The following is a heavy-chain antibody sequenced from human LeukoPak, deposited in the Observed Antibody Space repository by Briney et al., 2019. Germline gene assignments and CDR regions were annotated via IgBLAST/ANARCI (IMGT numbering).Heavy chain of an antibody. V-gene: IGHV4-59*01. Sequence: SETLSLTCTVSGGSISSYYWNWIRQPPGKGPEWIGCISDTGTTKYNPAFKSRVAISVDTSKNQFSLKLTSVTAADTAVYFCATGYYEPFEKWGQGTLVSVSS. CDR1: GGSISSYY. J-gene: IGHJ4*02. CDR3: ATGYYEPFEK. D-gene: IGHD3-22*01. CDR2: ISDTGTT.